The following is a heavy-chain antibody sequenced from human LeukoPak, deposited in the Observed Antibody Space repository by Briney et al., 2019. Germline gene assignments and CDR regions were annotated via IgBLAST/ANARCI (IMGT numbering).Heavy chain of an antibody. CDR2: ISGSGGST. J-gene: IGHJ4*02. D-gene: IGHD3-10*01. CDR1: GFTFSSYA. Sequence: GGSLRLSCAASGFTFSSYAKSWVRQAPGRGLEWVSAISGSGGSTYYADSVKGRFTISRDNSKNTLYLQVNSLRAEDTAIYYCAKDDITMVRGIVDYWGQGTLVTVSS. V-gene: IGHV3-23*01. CDR3: AKDDITMVRGIVDY.